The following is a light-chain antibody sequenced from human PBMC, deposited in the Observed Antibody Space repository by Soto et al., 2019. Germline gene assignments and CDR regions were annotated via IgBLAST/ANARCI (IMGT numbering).Light chain of an antibody. V-gene: IGKV1-9*01. J-gene: IGKJ2*01. CDR1: QGIGSS. Sequence: DIQLTQSPSFLSASVRDRVTITCRASQGIGSSLAWYQQKPGKAPKLLIYSASTLQCGVPSRFSGSGSGTEFTLTINSLKPEDLATYVCQQLNNYPHTFGQGTKLDIK. CDR3: QQLNNYPHT. CDR2: SAS.